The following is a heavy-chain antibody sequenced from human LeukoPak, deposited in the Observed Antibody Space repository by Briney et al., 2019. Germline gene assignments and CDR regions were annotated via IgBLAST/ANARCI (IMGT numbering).Heavy chain of an antibody. CDR2: ISSSGSTI. V-gene: IGHV3-11*01. J-gene: IGHJ6*02. Sequence: GGSLRLSCAAFGFTFSDYYMSWIRQAPGKGLEWVSYISSSGSTIYYADSVKGRFTISRDNAKNSLYLQMNSLRAEDTAVYYCARALRVEAYGMDVWGQGTTVTVSS. CDR1: GFTFSDYY. CDR3: ARALRVEAYGMDV. D-gene: IGHD4-17*01.